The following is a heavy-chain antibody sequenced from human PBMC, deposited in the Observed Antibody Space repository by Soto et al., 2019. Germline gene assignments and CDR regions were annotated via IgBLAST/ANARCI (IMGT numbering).Heavy chain of an antibody. CDR3: ARGKRGTTRDYYYGRDF. CDR2: INHSGST. D-gene: IGHD3-3*01. CDR1: GGSFGGYC. J-gene: IGHJ6*02. V-gene: IGHV4-34*01. Sequence: SETLSLTCAVYGGSFGGYCWSWIRQPPGKGLEWIGEINHSGSTNYNPSLKTRVTISVDTSKNQFSLKLSSVTAADTAVYYCARGKRGTTRDYYYGRDFWGQGTTVTVSS.